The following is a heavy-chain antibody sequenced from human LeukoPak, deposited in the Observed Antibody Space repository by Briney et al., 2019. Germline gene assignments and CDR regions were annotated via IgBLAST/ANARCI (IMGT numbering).Heavy chain of an antibody. CDR1: GYTFTSYG. D-gene: IGHD2-2*02. CDR3: ARVGNPLATSCHTCWFDP. Sequence: GASVKVSCKASGYTFTSYGTSWVRQAPGQGLEWMGWISAYNGNTNYAQKLQGRVTMTTDTSTSTAYMELRSLRSDDTAVYYCARVGNPLATSCHTCWFDPWGQGTLVTVSS. J-gene: IGHJ5*02. V-gene: IGHV1-18*01. CDR2: ISAYNGNT.